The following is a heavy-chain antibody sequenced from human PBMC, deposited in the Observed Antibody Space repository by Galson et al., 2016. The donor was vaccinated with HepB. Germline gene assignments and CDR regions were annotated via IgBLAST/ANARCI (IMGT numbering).Heavy chain of an antibody. D-gene: IGHD1-26*01. V-gene: IGHV4-34*01. CDR1: GGSFGGYY. CDR2: INQSEVT. CDR3: ARAVVGATSWFGP. J-gene: IGHJ5*02. Sequence: LSLTCAVYGGSFGGYYWSWIRQPPGKGLEWIGEINQSEVTKYNPSLKSRVTISLDRSKNSFSLRLTSVTAADTATYYCARAVVGATSWFGPWGQGTLVTVSS.